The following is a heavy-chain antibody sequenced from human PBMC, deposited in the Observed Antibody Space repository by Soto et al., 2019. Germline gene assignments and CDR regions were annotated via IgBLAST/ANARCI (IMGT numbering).Heavy chain of an antibody. V-gene: IGHV3-30*18. J-gene: IGHJ6*02. CDR2: ISYDGSNK. CDR3: AKDEGKQWLVRTTSMDV. CDR1: GFTFSSYG. D-gene: IGHD6-19*01. Sequence: QVQLVESGGGVVQPGRSLRLSCAASGFTFSSYGMHWVRQAPGKGLEWVAVISYDGSNKYYADSVKGRFTISRDNSKNTLYLQMNSLRAEDTAVYYCAKDEGKQWLVRTTSMDVWGQGTTVTVSS.